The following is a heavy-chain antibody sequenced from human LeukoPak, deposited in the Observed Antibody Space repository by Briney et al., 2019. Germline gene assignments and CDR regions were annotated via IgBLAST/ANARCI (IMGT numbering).Heavy chain of an antibody. Sequence: GGSLRLSCSASGFTFSSYAMHWVRQAPGKGLEWVANIKQDGSEKYYVDSVKGRFTIPRDNAQNSLYLQMSSLRAEDTAVYYCARGRGIDYWGQGTLVTVSS. CDR1: GFTFSSYA. CDR2: IKQDGSEK. V-gene: IGHV3-7*03. CDR3: ARGRGIDY. D-gene: IGHD3-10*01. J-gene: IGHJ4*02.